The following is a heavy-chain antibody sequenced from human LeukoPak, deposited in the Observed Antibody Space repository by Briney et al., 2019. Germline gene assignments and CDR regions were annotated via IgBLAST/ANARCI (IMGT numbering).Heavy chain of an antibody. CDR3: ASRSGWYALYDAFDI. D-gene: IGHD6-19*01. J-gene: IGHJ3*02. CDR2: IYPGDSDT. V-gene: IGHV5-51*01. Sequence: GESLKISCKGSGYSFTSYWIGWVRQMPGKGLEWMGIIYPGDSDTRYSPSFQGQVTISADKSISTAYLQWSSLKASDTAVYYCASRSGWYALYDAFDIWGQGTMVTVSS. CDR1: GYSFTSYW.